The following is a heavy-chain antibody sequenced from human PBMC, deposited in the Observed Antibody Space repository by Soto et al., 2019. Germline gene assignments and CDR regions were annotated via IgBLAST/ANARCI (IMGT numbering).Heavy chain of an antibody. D-gene: IGHD3-3*01. CDR2: INHSGST. CDR3: ARCLKYDFWSDYSNWYFDL. J-gene: IGHJ2*01. CDR1: GGSFTAYY. Sequence: QVQLQQWGAGLLKPSETLSLTCGVYGGSFTAYYWTWIRQPPGKGLEWIGEINHSGSTSYNPSLHSRVTVSVDTSKNQFSLNLSSVTAADTAVYYCARCLKYDFWSDYSNWYFDLWGRGTLVTVSS. V-gene: IGHV4-34*01.